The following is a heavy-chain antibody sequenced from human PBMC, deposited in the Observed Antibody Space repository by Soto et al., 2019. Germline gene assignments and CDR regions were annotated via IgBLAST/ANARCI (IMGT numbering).Heavy chain of an antibody. CDR1: GGSISSGDYY. D-gene: IGHD3-22*01. V-gene: IGHV4-30-4*01. J-gene: IGHJ4*02. CDR2: IYYSGST. CDR3: ARVNHYDSRLFDY. Sequence: QVQLQESGPGLVKPSQTLSLTCTVSGGSISSGDYYWRWIRQPPGTGLEWIGYIYYSGSTYYNPSLKSRVTISVDTSKNQFSLKLSSVTAADTAVYYCARVNHYDSRLFDYWGQGTLVTVSS.